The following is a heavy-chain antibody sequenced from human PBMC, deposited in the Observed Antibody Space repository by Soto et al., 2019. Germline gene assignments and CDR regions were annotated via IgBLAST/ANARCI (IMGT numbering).Heavy chain of an antibody. D-gene: IGHD3-9*01. CDR1: GYTFTSYG. Sequence: GASVKVSCKASGYTFTSYGISWVRQAPGQGLEWMGWISVYNCNTNYAQKLQGRVTITTDTSTSTAYMELRSLRSDDTAVYYCARFYDILTGYENWFDPWGQGTLVTVSS. V-gene: IGHV1-18*01. CDR3: ARFYDILTGYENWFDP. J-gene: IGHJ5*02. CDR2: ISVYNCNT.